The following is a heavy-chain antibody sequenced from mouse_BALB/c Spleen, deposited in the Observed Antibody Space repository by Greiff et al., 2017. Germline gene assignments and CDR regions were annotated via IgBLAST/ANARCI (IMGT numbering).Heavy chain of an antibody. D-gene: IGHD2-1*01. CDR1: GYAFTNYL. J-gene: IGHJ3*01. V-gene: IGHV1-54*01. Sequence: QVHVKQSGAELVRPGTSVKVSCKASGYAFTNYLIEWVKQRPGQGLEWIGVINPGSGGTNYNEKFKGKATLTADKSSSTAYMQLSSLTSDDSAVYFCARYDGNYRFAYWGQGTLVTVSA. CDR2: INPGSGGT. CDR3: ARYDGNYRFAY.